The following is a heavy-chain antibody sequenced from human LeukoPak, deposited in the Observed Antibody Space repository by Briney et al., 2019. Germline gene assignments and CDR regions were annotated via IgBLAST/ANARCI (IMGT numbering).Heavy chain of an antibody. CDR3: ARVLDYFGSGTRDFDY. CDR1: GGSISSSSYY. J-gene: IGHJ4*02. D-gene: IGHD3-10*01. CDR2: IYYSGST. V-gene: IGHV4-39*07. Sequence: SETLSLTCTVSGGSISSSSYYWGWIRQPPGKGLEWIGSIYYSGSTYYNPSLKSRVTISVDTSKNQFSLKLTSVTAADTAVYYCARVLDYFGSGTRDFDYWGQGTLVTVSS.